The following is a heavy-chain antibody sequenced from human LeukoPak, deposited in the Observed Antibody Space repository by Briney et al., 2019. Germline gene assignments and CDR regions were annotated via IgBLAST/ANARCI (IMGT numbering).Heavy chain of an antibody. Sequence: GGSLRLSCAASGFTFSYAMAWVRQAPGKGLEWVSAISGSGSSTNYGDSVQGRFTISRDNSKNTLYLHINSLRAEDTATYYCAKRRTTVARIFDYWGQGTLVTVSS. CDR1: GFTFSYA. CDR3: AKRRTTVARIFDY. D-gene: IGHD1/OR15-1a*01. CDR2: ISGSGSST. V-gene: IGHV3-23*01. J-gene: IGHJ4*02.